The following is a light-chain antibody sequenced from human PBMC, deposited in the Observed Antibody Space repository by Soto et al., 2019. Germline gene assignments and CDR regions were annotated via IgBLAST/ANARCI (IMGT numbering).Light chain of an antibody. CDR1: QSISSY. Sequence: EIGLTQSPATLSLSPGERATLSCRASQSISSYLAWYQQKPGQAPRLLIYDAYNRATGIPARFSGSGSGTDFTLNISTLAPEDFAVYYCPQRSAWPLTFGGGPKVEIK. J-gene: IGKJ4*01. CDR2: DAY. CDR3: PQRSAWPLT. V-gene: IGKV3-11*01.